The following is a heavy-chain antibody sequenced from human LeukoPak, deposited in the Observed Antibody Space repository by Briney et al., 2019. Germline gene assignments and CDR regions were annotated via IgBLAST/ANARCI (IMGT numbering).Heavy chain of an antibody. D-gene: IGHD6-19*01. Sequence: GRSLRLSCAASGFTFDDYAMHWVRQAPGKGLEWVSGISWNSGSIGYADSVKGRFTISRDNAKNPLYLQMNSLRAEDTALYYCAKERGRLRRLDDAFDIWGQGTMVTVSS. CDR2: ISWNSGSI. J-gene: IGHJ3*02. CDR3: AKERGRLRRLDDAFDI. V-gene: IGHV3-9*01. CDR1: GFTFDDYA.